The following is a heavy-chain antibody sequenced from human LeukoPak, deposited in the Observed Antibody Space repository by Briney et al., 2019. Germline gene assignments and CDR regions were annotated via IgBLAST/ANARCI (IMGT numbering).Heavy chain of an antibody. CDR1: GFTFSDDY. CDR2: ISSSSSYT. D-gene: IGHD2-15*01. J-gene: IGHJ6*04. V-gene: IGHV3-11*06. Sequence: PGGSLRLSCAASGFTFSDDYMSWIRQAPGKGLEWVSYISSSSSYTNYADSVKGRFTISRDNAKNSLYLQMNSLRAEDTAVYYCARDGAWDIVVPPYYYGMDVWGKGTTVTVSS. CDR3: ARDGAWDIVVPPYYYGMDV.